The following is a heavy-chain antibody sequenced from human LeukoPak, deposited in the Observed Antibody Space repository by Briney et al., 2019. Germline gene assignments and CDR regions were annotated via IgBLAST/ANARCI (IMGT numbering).Heavy chain of an antibody. Sequence: SETLSLTCTVSGGSISSYYWSWIRQSPGKGLEWIGYIYCSGSTNYNPSLKSRVTISVDTSKNQFSLKLSSVTAADTAVYYCARGRGRDTAIHYWGQGILVTVSS. CDR2: IYCSGST. CDR3: ARGRGRDTAIHY. CDR1: GGSISSYY. J-gene: IGHJ4*02. D-gene: IGHD5-18*01. V-gene: IGHV4-59*01.